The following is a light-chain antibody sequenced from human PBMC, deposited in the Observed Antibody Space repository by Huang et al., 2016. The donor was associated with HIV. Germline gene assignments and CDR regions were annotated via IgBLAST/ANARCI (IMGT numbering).Light chain of an antibody. V-gene: IGKV3-15*01. CDR3: QQYHNWPYT. CDR2: GAS. CDR1: QSVATN. J-gene: IGKJ2*01. Sequence: EIIMTQSPATLSLSPGEEASLSCRANQSVATNLAWYLHRPGQSPRILIFGASTRASGLPGRFSGSGSGTQFTLTVSGLQSEDFAVYYCQQYHNWPYTFGQGTKLEI.